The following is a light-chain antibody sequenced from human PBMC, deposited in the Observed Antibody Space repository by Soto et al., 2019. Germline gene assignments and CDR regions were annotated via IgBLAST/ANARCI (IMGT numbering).Light chain of an antibody. CDR2: AAT. CDR3: QQDHNYPLT. Sequence: AIQMAQSPSSLFASVGDRGTITCRASQGIGNDVGWYQQKPGKAPKLLLYAATTLQSGVPSRFSGTRSGTDFTLTISSLEPEDFATYYCQQDHNYPLTFGGGTKVEIK. V-gene: IGKV1-6*02. CDR1: QGIGND. J-gene: IGKJ4*01.